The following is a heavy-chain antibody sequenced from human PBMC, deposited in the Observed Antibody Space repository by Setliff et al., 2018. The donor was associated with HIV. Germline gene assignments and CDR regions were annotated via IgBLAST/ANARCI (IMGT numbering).Heavy chain of an antibody. CDR1: EYTFTNYY. Sequence: WASVKVSCKASEYTFTNYYIHWVRQGPGQGLEWVGIMNPSGGSTTYAQKFQDRVTMTRDTSTSTGYMELRSLRSEDTAVYYCARGSDASGYYPIYYYYGMDVWGQGTTVTVSS. V-gene: IGHV1-46*01. CDR3: ARGSDASGYYPIYYYYGMDV. J-gene: IGHJ6*02. D-gene: IGHD3-22*01. CDR2: MNPSGGST.